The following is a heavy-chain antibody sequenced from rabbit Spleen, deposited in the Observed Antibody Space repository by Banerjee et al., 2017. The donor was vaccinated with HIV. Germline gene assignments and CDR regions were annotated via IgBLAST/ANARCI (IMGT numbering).Heavy chain of an antibody. CDR3: ARDYNDAYGGSHL. Sequence: QELLVESGGGLVQPEGSLTLTCTASGFDFSSNIMCWVRQAPGKGLEWIGCILPGISGSTGYASWAKGRYTISKTSSTTMTLQMTSLTAADTATYFCARDYNDAYGGSHLWGPGTLVTVS. CDR1: GFDFSSNI. J-gene: IGHJ4*01. CDR2: ILPGISGST. V-gene: IGHV1S45*01. D-gene: IGHD3-1*01.